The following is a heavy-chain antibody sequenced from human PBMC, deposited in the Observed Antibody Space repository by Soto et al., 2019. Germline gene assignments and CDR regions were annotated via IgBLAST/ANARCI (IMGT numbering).Heavy chain of an antibody. V-gene: IGHV4-39*01. CDR1: GGSISSGPYS. J-gene: IGHJ6*02. Sequence: QVQLQESGPGLVKPSETLSLTCTVSGGSISSGPYSWGWIRQPPGEGLEWIGTFHYSENTYYNPSLELRGTISVDTSKNQFSLKVTSVTVADTAMYYCARLGGFCSSTSCYGFYGMDVWGQGTTVIVSS. CDR2: FHYSENT. D-gene: IGHD2-2*01. CDR3: ARLGGFCSSTSCYGFYGMDV.